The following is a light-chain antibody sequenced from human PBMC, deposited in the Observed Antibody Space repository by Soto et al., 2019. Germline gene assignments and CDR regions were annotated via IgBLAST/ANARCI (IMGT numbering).Light chain of an antibody. V-gene: IGKV3-11*01. CDR3: QQRSNWLYT. Sequence: EIVLTQSPATLSLSPGERATRSCRASQSVSSYLAWYQQKPGQAPSLLIYDASNRATGIPARFSGSGSGTQFTLTISSLEPEDFAVYYCQQRSNWLYTFGQGTKLEIK. CDR1: QSVSSY. CDR2: DAS. J-gene: IGKJ2*01.